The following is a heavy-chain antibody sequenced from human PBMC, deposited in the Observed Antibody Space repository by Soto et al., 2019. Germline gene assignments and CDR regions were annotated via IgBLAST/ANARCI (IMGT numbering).Heavy chain of an antibody. CDR2: ISTYNDNT. J-gene: IGHJ6*02. CDR3: ARLRNSGYPTHFYFGMDV. V-gene: IGHV1-18*01. CDR1: GYTFHSFG. D-gene: IGHD5-12*01. Sequence: QAHLEQSGVEVKKPGASVKVTCKASGYTFHSFGSSWVRQAPGQGLEWMGWISTYNDNTNYAQKFRGRVTMATDISTSTASMELRSLRPDDTAVYYCARLRNSGYPTHFYFGMDVWGQGTTVIVSS.